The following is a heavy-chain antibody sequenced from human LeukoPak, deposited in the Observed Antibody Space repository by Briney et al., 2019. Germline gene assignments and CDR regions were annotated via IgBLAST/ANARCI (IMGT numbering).Heavy chain of an antibody. D-gene: IGHD2-2*01. Sequence: GGSLRLSCAASGFTFNTYWMSWVRQSPGKGLEWVANIKSDGSEKHYVDSVKGRFTISRDNAKNSMYLQMNSLRAEDTAVYYCARSLYCSSTSCYRPPFDYWGQGTLVTVSS. J-gene: IGHJ4*02. V-gene: IGHV3-7*01. CDR2: IKSDGSEK. CDR1: GFTFNTYW. CDR3: ARSLYCSSTSCYRPPFDY.